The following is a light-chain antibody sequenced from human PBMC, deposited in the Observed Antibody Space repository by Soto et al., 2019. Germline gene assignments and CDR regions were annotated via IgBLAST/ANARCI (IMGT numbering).Light chain of an antibody. J-gene: IGKJ4*01. CDR2: AAS. CDR3: LQDHNYPLT. CDR1: QDIRSD. Sequence: AIQMTQFPSSLSSSVGDRFTITCRASQDIRSDLGWYQQRPGKAPKLLIYAASSLQSGVPSRFSGSGSGTDFTLTISSLQPEDFATYYCLQDHNYPLTFGGGTKVDIK. V-gene: IGKV1-6*01.